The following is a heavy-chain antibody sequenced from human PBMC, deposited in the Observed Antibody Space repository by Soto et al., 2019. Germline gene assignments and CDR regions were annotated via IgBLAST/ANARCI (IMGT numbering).Heavy chain of an antibody. Sequence: ASVKVSCKASGYTFTSYGISWVRQAPGQGLEWMGWISAYNGNTNYAQKLQGRVTMTTDTSTSTAYMELRSLRSDDTAVYYCATYDVGTIIQDYWGQGTLVTVSS. CDR1: GYTFTSYG. V-gene: IGHV1-18*04. CDR2: ISAYNGNT. CDR3: ATYDVGTIIQDY. J-gene: IGHJ4*02. D-gene: IGHD2-21*02.